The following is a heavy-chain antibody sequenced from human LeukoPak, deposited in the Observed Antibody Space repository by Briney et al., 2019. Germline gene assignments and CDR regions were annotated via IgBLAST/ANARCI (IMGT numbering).Heavy chain of an antibody. Sequence: GGSLRLSCAASGFTFSSYAMNWVRQAPGKGLEWVSAISISGGSTYYADSVKGRFTISRDNSKNTLYLQVNSLRAEDTAVYYCAKNSGSLYDMDVWGQGTTVTVSS. CDR3: AKNSGSLYDMDV. CDR1: GFTFSSYA. V-gene: IGHV3-23*01. J-gene: IGHJ6*02. D-gene: IGHD6-13*01. CDR2: ISISGGST.